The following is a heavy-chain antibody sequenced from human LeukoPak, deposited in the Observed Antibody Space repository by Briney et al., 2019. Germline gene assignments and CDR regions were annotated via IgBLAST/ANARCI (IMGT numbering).Heavy chain of an antibody. D-gene: IGHD3-9*01. CDR3: ARDTRMVLRYFDWFHYYLDY. Sequence: GASVKVSCKASGYTFTSYGISWVRQAPGQGLEWMGWISAYNGNTNYAQKLQGRVTMTTDISTSTAYMELRSLRSDDTAVYYCARDTRMVLRYFDWFHYYLDYWGQGTLVTVSS. CDR1: GYTFTSYG. J-gene: IGHJ4*02. V-gene: IGHV1-18*01. CDR2: ISAYNGNT.